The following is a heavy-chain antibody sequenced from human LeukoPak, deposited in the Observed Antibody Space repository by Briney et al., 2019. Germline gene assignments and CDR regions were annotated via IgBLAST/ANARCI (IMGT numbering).Heavy chain of an antibody. V-gene: IGHV3-7*05. J-gene: IGHJ3*02. D-gene: IGHD3-9*01. Sequence: GGSLRLSCEASGFTFGDYWMTWVRQAPGKGLEGVANIKQDGSENHYVDSVKGRSTISRDNAKNSLYLQMNSLRAEDTAVYYCATYWRHFDWLLSDIWGLGTMVTVSS. CDR2: IKQDGSEN. CDR3: ATYWRHFDWLLSDI. CDR1: GFTFGDYW.